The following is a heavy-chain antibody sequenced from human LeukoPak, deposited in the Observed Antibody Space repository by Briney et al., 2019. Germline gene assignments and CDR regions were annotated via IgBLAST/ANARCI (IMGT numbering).Heavy chain of an antibody. CDR3: AREEGYCSSTSCYHWFDP. CDR1: GFTLNTYS. V-gene: IGHV3-48*01. Sequence: PGGSLRLSCEASGFTLNTYSMNWVRQAPGKGLEWVSYISSSSSTIYYADSVKGRFTISRDNAKNSLYLQMNSLRAEDTAVYYCAREEGYCSSTSCYHWFDPWGQGTLVTVSS. CDR2: ISSSSSTI. D-gene: IGHD2-2*01. J-gene: IGHJ5*02.